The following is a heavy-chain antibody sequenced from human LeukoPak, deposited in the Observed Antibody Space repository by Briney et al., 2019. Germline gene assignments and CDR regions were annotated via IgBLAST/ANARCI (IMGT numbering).Heavy chain of an antibody. D-gene: IGHD1-26*01. Sequence: PGGSLRLSCAASGFTFSSYAMSWVRQAPGKGLEWVSSISSSSSYIYYADSVKGRFTISRDNAKNSLYLQMNSLRAEDTAVYYCARDLGRATGKGDYWGQGTLVTVSS. CDR2: ISSSSSYI. V-gene: IGHV3-21*01. CDR1: GFTFSSYA. CDR3: ARDLGRATGKGDY. J-gene: IGHJ4*02.